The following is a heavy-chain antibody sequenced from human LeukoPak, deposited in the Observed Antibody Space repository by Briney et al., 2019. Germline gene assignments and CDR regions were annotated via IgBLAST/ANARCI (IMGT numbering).Heavy chain of an antibody. D-gene: IGHD6-19*01. J-gene: IGHJ5*02. Sequence: ASVKVSCKASGYTFTGHYMHWVRQAPGQGLEWMGRINPNSGGTNYAQKFQGRVTMTRDTSISTAYMELSRLRSDDTAVYYCARVPPGEQWLVRGNWFDPWGQGTLVTVSS. CDR1: GYTFTGHY. CDR3: ARVPPGEQWLVRGNWFDP. CDR2: INPNSGGT. V-gene: IGHV1-2*06.